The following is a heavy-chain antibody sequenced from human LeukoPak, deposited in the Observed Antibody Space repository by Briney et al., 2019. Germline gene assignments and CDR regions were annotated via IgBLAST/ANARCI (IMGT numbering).Heavy chain of an antibody. CDR1: GGSISSYY. D-gene: IGHD6-19*01. J-gene: IGHJ3*02. CDR2: IYYSGST. Sequence: PSETLSLTCTVSGGSISSYYWSWIRQPPGKGLEWVGYIYYSGSTNYNPSLKSRVTISVDTSKNQFSLKLSSVTAADTAVYYCARAVADAFDIWGQGTMVTVSS. V-gene: IGHV4-59*08. CDR3: ARAVADAFDI.